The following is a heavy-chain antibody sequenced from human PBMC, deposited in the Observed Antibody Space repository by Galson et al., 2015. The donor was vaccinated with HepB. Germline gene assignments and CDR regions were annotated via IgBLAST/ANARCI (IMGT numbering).Heavy chain of an antibody. J-gene: IGHJ6*03. CDR1: GFTFTRNT. D-gene: IGHD2-15*01. V-gene: IGHV3-23*01. Sequence: SLRLSCAGSGFTFTRNTLAWVRQAPGKGLEWVAAISGSGATTHYADSVKGRFSISKDNFENTLSLQLRSLKADDTAVYYCAKALPATATGLFYSMDVWGRGTTVTVSS. CDR3: AKALPATATGLFYSMDV. CDR2: ISGSGATT.